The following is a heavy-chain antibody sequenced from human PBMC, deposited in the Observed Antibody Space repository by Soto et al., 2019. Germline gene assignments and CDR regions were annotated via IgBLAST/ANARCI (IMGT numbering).Heavy chain of an antibody. Sequence: GESLKIYCQCPGYTFSNFWIGWVRQLPGQGLEWMGIIYPGDHETRYSPSFLGKVTISAETSINTAYLQWSSLEASDSAFYFCARSPRSSPYFDFWGQGALVTVSS. J-gene: IGHJ4*02. CDR2: IYPGDHET. V-gene: IGHV5-51*01. D-gene: IGHD6-13*01. CDR1: GYTFSNFW. CDR3: ARSPRSSPYFDF.